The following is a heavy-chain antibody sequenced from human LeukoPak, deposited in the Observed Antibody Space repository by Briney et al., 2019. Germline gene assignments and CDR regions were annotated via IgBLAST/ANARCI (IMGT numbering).Heavy chain of an antibody. D-gene: IGHD6-19*01. CDR1: GFTFNSYA. Sequence: PGGSLRLSCAASGFTFNSYAMYWVRQAPGKGLEWVSGIFGSGGSPHYADSVKGRFTISRDNSKNTVYLQMSSLRAEDTAVYYCAKTTTGYSSGRYPGWPADYWGQGSLVTVSS. CDR2: IFGSGGSP. J-gene: IGHJ4*02. V-gene: IGHV3-23*01. CDR3: AKTTTGYSSGRYPGWPADY.